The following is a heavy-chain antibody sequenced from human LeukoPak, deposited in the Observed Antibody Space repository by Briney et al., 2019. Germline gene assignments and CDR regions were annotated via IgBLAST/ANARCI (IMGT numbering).Heavy chain of an antibody. Sequence: GGSLRLSCAASGFTFSSYSMNWVRQAPGKGLEWVSYISSSSSTIYYADSVKGRFTISRDNAKNSLYLQMNSLRAEDTAVYYCARDREWEYTTDFDYWGQGTLVTVSS. CDR3: ARDREWEYTTDFDY. CDR1: GFTFSSYS. D-gene: IGHD1-26*01. CDR2: ISSSSSTI. V-gene: IGHV3-48*01. J-gene: IGHJ4*02.